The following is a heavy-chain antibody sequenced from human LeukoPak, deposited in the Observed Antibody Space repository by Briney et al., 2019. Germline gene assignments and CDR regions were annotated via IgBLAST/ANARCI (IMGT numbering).Heavy chain of an antibody. J-gene: IGHJ4*02. V-gene: IGHV4-61*08. D-gene: IGHD5-18*01. Sequence: SETLSLTCTVSGGSISSGGYYWSWIRQHPGKGLEWIGYIYYSGSTNYNPSLKSRVTISVDTSKNQFSLKLSSVTAADTAVYYCARHVDTAMVRYFDYWGQGTLVTVSS. CDR3: ARHVDTAMVRYFDY. CDR2: IYYSGST. CDR1: GGSISSGGYY.